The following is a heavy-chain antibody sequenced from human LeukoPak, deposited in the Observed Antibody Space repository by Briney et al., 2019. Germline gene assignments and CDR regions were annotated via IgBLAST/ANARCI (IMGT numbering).Heavy chain of an antibody. CDR1: GFTFDDYG. D-gene: IGHD3-16*01. CDR2: INWNGDST. Sequence: GGSLRLSCAASGFTFDDYGMSWVRQTPGKGLEWVSGINWNGDSTGYADSVKGRFIISRDNAKNSLYLQMNSLRAEDTAFYYCARVGGATRYYFDSWGQGTLVTVSS. V-gene: IGHV3-20*04. CDR3: ARVGGATRYYFDS. J-gene: IGHJ4*02.